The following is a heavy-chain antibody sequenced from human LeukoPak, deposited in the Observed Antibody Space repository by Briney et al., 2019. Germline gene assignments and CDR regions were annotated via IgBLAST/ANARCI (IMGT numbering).Heavy chain of an antibody. CDR1: GGSFSGYY. J-gene: IGHJ4*02. D-gene: IGHD1/OR15-1a*01. V-gene: IGHV4-34*01. CDR3: ARNTRGSDY. Sequence: SETLSLXCAVYGGSFSGYYWSWIRQPPGKGLEWIGEINHSGSTIYNPSLKSRVTISVDTSKNQFSLKLSSVTAADTAVYYCARNTRGSDYWGQGTLVTVSS. CDR2: INHSGST.